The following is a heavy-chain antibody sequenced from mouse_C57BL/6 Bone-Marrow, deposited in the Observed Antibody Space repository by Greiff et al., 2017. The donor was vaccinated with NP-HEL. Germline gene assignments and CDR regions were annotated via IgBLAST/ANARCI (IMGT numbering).Heavy chain of an antibody. CDR2: IHPNSGST. CDR3: ARWVITTVGYYAMDY. J-gene: IGHJ4*01. D-gene: IGHD1-1*01. Sequence: QVHVKQPGAELVKPGASVKMSCKASGYTFTSYWITWVKQRPGQGLEWIGMIHPNSGSTNYNEKFKSKATLTVDKSSSTAYMQISSLTSEDSAVYYCARWVITTVGYYAMDYWGQGTSVTVSS. CDR1: GYTFTSYW. V-gene: IGHV1-64*01.